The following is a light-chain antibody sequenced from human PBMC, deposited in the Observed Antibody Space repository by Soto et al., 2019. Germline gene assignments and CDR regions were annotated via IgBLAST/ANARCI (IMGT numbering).Light chain of an antibody. V-gene: IGLV2-14*01. CDR1: SSDVGGYNY. CDR2: EVS. Sequence: QSALTQPASVSGSPGQSITISCTGTSSDVGGYNYVSWYQQHPGKAPKFMIYEVSNRPSGVSNRFSGSKSGNTASLTISGLQADDEADYYCSSYTSSNTPWVFGGGTKVTVL. CDR3: SSYTSSNTPWV. J-gene: IGLJ3*02.